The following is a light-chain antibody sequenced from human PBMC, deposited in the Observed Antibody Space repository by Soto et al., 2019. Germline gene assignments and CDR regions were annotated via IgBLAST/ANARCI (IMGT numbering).Light chain of an antibody. Sequence: DIQMTQSPSSLSAFVGDRVTITCRASLTISSYLNWYQQKSGKAPKLLISAAYSLESGVPPRFSGSGSGTDFTLTITSLQPEEFATYYCQQSHSIPWTFGQGTKVDIK. J-gene: IGKJ1*01. CDR3: QQSHSIPWT. CDR1: LTISSY. CDR2: AAY. V-gene: IGKV1-39*01.